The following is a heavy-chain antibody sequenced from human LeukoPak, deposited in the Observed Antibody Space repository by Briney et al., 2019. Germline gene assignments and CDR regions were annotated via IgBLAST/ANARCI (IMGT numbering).Heavy chain of an antibody. CDR1: GFTFSSYA. V-gene: IGHV3-23*01. J-gene: IGHJ4*02. CDR3: AKEAGYSGYDYPDY. Sequence: GGPLRLSCAASGFTFSSYAMSWVRQAPGEGLEWVSAISGGGYSTYYADSVKGRFTISRDNSKNTLYLQMNSLRAEDTAVYYCAKEAGYSGYDYPDYWGQGTLVTVSS. CDR2: ISGGGYST. D-gene: IGHD5-12*01.